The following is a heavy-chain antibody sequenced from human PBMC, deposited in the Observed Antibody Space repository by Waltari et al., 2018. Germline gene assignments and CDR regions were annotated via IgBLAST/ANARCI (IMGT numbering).Heavy chain of an antibody. Sequence: QVQLQESGPGLVKPSETLSLTCTVSGGPISSYSWSWIRQPPGKGLEWIGYIYYSGSTNYNPSLKSRVTISVDTSKNQFSLKLSSVTAADTAVYYCARERLDYGGTSFDYWGQGTLVTVSS. V-gene: IGHV4-59*01. CDR2: IYYSGST. CDR1: GGPISSYS. CDR3: ARERLDYGGTSFDY. J-gene: IGHJ4*02. D-gene: IGHD4-17*01.